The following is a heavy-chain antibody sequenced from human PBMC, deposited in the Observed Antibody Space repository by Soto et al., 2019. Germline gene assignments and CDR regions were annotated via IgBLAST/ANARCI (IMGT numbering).Heavy chain of an antibody. D-gene: IGHD3-22*01. CDR1: GFIFSSYA. V-gene: IGHV3-30-3*01. CDR2: ISNDGSSK. J-gene: IGHJ6*02. CDR3: AREIVVREYYYYGMDV. Sequence: QVQLVESGGGVVQPGRSLRLSCAASGFIFSSYAMHWVRQAPGKGLEWVAGISNDGSSKYYADSVKGRFTISRDNSKNTLYLQMNSLRADDTAVYYCAREIVVREYYYYGMDVWGQGTTVTVSS.